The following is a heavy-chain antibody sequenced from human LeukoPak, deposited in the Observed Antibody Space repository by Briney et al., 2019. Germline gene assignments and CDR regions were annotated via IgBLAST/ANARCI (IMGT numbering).Heavy chain of an antibody. CDR2: IYPSGST. Sequence: SETLSLTCTVSGGSMSYDYWSWIRQTPGMRLEWFGYIYPSGSTRYNPSLKSRVTISVDTSKNHFSLRLRSVTAADTAVYYCARHFRRDYSASGASQYYHYIDVWGKGTTVTVSS. D-gene: IGHD3-10*01. CDR3: ARHFRRDYSASGASQYYHYIDV. CDR1: GGSMSYDY. V-gene: IGHV4-4*09. J-gene: IGHJ6*03.